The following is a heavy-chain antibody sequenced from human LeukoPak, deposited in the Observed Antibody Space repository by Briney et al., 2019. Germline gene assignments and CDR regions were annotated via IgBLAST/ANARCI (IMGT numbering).Heavy chain of an antibody. V-gene: IGHV3-11*04. CDR2: ISTSGTTI. J-gene: IGHJ4*02. CDR3: ARGYYKSFFDH. Sequence: GGSLRLSCAASGFTFSDYYMSWIRQAPGKGLAWVSYISTSGTTIYYADSVKGRFTISRDNAKNSLHLQMNSLRAEDTALYYCARGYYKSFFDHWGQGTLVTVSS. CDR1: GFTFSDYY. D-gene: IGHD3-10*01.